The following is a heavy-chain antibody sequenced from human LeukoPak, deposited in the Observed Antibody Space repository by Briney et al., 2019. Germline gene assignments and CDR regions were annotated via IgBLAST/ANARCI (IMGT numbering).Heavy chain of an antibody. CDR1: GGSISSHY. V-gene: IGHV4-59*11. CDR2: IYYSGST. J-gene: IGHJ6*03. D-gene: IGHD2-15*01. Sequence: SETLSLTCTVSGGSISSHYWSWIRQPPGKGLEWIGYIYYSGSTNYNPSLKSRVTISVDTSKNQFSLKLSSVTAADTAVYYCARGGCSGGSYYVFYMDVWGKGTTVTVSS. CDR3: ARGGCSGGSYYVFYMDV.